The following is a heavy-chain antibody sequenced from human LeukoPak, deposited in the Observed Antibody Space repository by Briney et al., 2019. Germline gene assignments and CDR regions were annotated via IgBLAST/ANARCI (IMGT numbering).Heavy chain of an antibody. Sequence: SETLSLTCTVSGGSISSYYWSWIRKPPGKGLERIGYIYYSGSTNYNPSLKSRVTISVDTSKNQFSLKLSSVTAADTAVYYCARVLYSYGYSYYYYYMDVWGKGTTVTVSS. CDR1: GGSISSYY. CDR2: IYYSGST. D-gene: IGHD5-18*01. V-gene: IGHV4-59*01. J-gene: IGHJ6*03. CDR3: ARVLYSYGYSYYYYYMDV.